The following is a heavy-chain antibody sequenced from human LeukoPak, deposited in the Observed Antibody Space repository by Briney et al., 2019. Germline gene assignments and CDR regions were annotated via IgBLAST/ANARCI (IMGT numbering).Heavy chain of an antibody. Sequence: SETMSLTCSVSGASINSYYWNWIRQSPGKGLEWLGNIHYRGTTNYNPSLKSRVTLSLDSSKSQFALKVTSVTAADTAVYYCARDEFGDFQGFDYWGQGTRVTVSS. CDR3: ARDEFGDFQGFDY. V-gene: IGHV4-59*13. CDR2: IHYRGTT. J-gene: IGHJ4*02. D-gene: IGHD4-17*01. CDR1: GASINSYY.